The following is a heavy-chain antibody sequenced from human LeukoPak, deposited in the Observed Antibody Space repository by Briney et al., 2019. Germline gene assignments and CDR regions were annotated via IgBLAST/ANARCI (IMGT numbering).Heavy chain of an antibody. CDR1: GGSISSSNW. CDR2: IYHSGST. D-gene: IGHD2-15*01. CDR3: ARYITVNGGSSNWFDP. J-gene: IGHJ5*02. Sequence: PSETLSLTCAVSGGSISSSNWWRWVRQPPGKGLEWIGEIYHSGSTNYNPSLKSRVTISVDKSKNQFSLKLSSVTAADTAVYYCARYITVNGGSSNWFDPWGQGTLVTVSS. V-gene: IGHV4-4*02.